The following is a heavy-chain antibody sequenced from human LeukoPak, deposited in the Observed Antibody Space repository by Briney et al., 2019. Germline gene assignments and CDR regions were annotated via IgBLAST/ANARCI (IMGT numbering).Heavy chain of an antibody. CDR1: GGSISSSNCY. D-gene: IGHD3-10*01. V-gene: IGHV4-39*07. J-gene: IGHJ6*03. CDR2: IYYSGTP. CDR3: AKEGIACTMVRGVLPSPPRYYYYMDV. Sequence: SETLSLTCTVSGGSISSSNCYWGWIRQPPGKGLEWIGTIYYSGTPYYNPSLKSRVTISVDTAKNQFSLKLSSVTAADTAVCDCAKEGIACTMVRGVLPSPPRYYYYMDVWGKGTTVTVSS.